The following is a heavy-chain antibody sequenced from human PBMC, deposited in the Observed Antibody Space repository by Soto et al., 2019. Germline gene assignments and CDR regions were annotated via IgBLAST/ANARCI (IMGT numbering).Heavy chain of an antibody. V-gene: IGHV1-69*13. D-gene: IGHD6-13*01. CDR2: IIPIFGTA. CDR3: AREIKGRAAAGTTTKYYYYYYGMDV. Sequence: ASVKVSCKASGGTFSSYAISWVRQAPGQGLEWMGGIIPIFGTANYAQKFQGRVTITADESTSTAYMELSSLRSEDTAVYYCAREIKGRAAAGTTTKYYYYYYGMDVWGQGTTVTVSS. J-gene: IGHJ6*02. CDR1: GGTFSSYA.